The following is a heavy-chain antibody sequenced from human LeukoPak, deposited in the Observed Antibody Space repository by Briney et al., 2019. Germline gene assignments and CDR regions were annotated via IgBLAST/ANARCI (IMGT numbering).Heavy chain of an antibody. Sequence: GGSLRLSCSASGFTFSTYAMHWVRQAPGKGLEHVSTINTNGDDTYYADSVKGRFTISRDNAKNSLYLQMNSLRAEDTAVYYCARGSRTIELGDDYWGQGTLVTVSS. CDR3: ARGSRTIELGDDY. V-gene: IGHV3-64*04. CDR1: GFTFSTYA. J-gene: IGHJ4*02. D-gene: IGHD5-24*01. CDR2: INTNGDDT.